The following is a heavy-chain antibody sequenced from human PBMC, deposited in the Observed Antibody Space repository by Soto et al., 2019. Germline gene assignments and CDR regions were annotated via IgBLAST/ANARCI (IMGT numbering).Heavy chain of an antibody. CDR1: GGSISSYY. Sequence: PSETLSLTCTVSGGSISSYYWSWIRQPAGKGLEWIGRIYTSGSTNYNPSLKSRVTMSVDTSKNQFSLKLSSVTAADTAVYYCARDNIAAAESYGMHVSGPGTTVTVYS. CDR3: ARDNIAAAESYGMHV. D-gene: IGHD6-13*01. CDR2: IYTSGST. J-gene: IGHJ6*02. V-gene: IGHV4-4*07.